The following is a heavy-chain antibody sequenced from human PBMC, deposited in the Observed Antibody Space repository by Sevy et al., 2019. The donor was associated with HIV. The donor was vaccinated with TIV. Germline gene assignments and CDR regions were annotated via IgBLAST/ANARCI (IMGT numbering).Heavy chain of an antibody. D-gene: IGHD1-26*01. CDR3: ARQGTRGSYPI. J-gene: IGHJ4*02. V-gene: IGHV4-59*08. Sequence: SETLSLTCTVSGGSISTYYWSWIRQPPGKGLEWIGEISYTGTTNYNPSLQRRVTLSVDTSRNQFSLTLSSVTAADTAFYYCARQGTRGSYPIWGQGTLVTVSS. CDR1: GGSISTYY. CDR2: ISYTGTT.